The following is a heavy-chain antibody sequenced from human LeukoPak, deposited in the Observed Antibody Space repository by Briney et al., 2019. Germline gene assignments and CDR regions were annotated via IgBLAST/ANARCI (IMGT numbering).Heavy chain of an antibody. CDR2: INGNGDTT. V-gene: IGHV3-64*02. CDR3: ARIGMENFYDL. J-gene: IGHJ5*02. CDR1: GFTFSGFS. D-gene: IGHD1-7*01. Sequence: GGSLRLSCAGSGFTFSGFSMHWVRQAPGKGLEYVSAINGNGDTTYYADSVKGRFSISRDNSKNTLYLQMGSLRGEDMALYFCARIGMENFYDLWGQGTLVTVSA.